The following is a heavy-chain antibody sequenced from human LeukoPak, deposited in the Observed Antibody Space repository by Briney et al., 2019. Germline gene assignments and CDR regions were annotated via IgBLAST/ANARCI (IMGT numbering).Heavy chain of an antibody. J-gene: IGHJ4*02. D-gene: IGHD3-22*01. CDR2: ISWNSGSI. Sequence: PGRSLRLSCAASGFTFDDYAMHWVRHAPGKGLEWVSGISWNSGSIGYADSVKGRFTISRDNAKNSLYLQMNSLRAEDTALYYCAKDISSRYYDSSGTIDYWGQGTLVTVSS. V-gene: IGHV3-9*01. CDR3: AKDISSRYYDSSGTIDY. CDR1: GFTFDDYA.